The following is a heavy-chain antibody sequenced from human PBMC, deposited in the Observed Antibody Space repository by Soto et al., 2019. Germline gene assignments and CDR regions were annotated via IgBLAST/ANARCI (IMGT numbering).Heavy chain of an antibody. Sequence: QVQLQQWGAGLLKPSETLSLTCAVYGGSFSGYYWSWIRQPPGKGLEWIGEINHSGSTNYNPSLKSRVTLSVDTSKNQFSLKLSSVTAADTAVYYCEAMARDYYYYYGMDVWGQGTTVTVSS. CDR2: INHSGST. J-gene: IGHJ6*02. CDR3: EAMARDYYYYYGMDV. CDR1: GGSFSGYY. V-gene: IGHV4-34*01. D-gene: IGHD5-18*01.